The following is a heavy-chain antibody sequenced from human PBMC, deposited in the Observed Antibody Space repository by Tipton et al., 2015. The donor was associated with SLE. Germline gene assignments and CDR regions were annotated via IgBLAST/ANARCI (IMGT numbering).Heavy chain of an antibody. D-gene: IGHD1-26*01. V-gene: IGHV3-48*03. J-gene: IGHJ4*02. Sequence: SLRLSCAASGFSFSNYEMNWVRQAPGKGLEWVSYISSSGSTIYYADSVKGRFTISRDNAKNSLYLQMNSLRVEDTALYYCAREGRGTPDYWGQGTLVTVSS. CDR1: GFSFSNYE. CDR3: AREGRGTPDY. CDR2: ISSSGSTI.